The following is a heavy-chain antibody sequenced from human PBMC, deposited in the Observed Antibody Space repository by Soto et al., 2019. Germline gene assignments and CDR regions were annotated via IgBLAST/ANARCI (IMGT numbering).Heavy chain of an antibody. CDR2: IWYDGSNK. CDR1: GFTFSSYG. V-gene: IGHV3-33*06. D-gene: IGHD3-22*01. Sequence: GGSLRLSCAASGFTFSSYGMHGVRQAPGKGLEWVAVIWYDGSNKYYADSVKGRFTISRDNSKNTLYLQMNSLRAEDTAVYYCVKGEYYYDSSGYYPFDYWGQGT. CDR3: VKGEYYYDSSGYYPFDY. J-gene: IGHJ4*02.